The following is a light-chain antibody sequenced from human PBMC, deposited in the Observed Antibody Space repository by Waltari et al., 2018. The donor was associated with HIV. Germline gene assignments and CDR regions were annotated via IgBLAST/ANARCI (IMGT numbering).Light chain of an antibody. CDR3: QQYFRIPPT. V-gene: IGKV4-1*01. J-gene: IGKJ4*01. Sequence: DIVITQSPDSLPVSLGERATINCPSSRSILYSSDNRNYLAWYQQKARQPPKLLISGASTRESGVPDRFSGSGSGTDFTLTITRLQAEDVAVYHCQQYFRIPPTFGGGTKVEIK. CDR1: RSILYSSDNRNY. CDR2: GAS.